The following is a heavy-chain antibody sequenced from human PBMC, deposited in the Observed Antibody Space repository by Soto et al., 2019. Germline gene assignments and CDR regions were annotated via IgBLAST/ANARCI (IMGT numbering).Heavy chain of an antibody. CDR1: GGSMHSVY. D-gene: IGHD3-16*01. Sequence: QVHLEESGPGLVKPSDTLSLTCSVSGGSMHSVYWSWIRQSADKGLVWIGRIYYSGNTDYNPSLKSRLAISLDTSKNQFSLKLSSVTAADTAVYFCAREGGESSDGLYYFDSWGQGSLVTVSS. CDR3: AREGGESSDGLYYFDS. V-gene: IGHV4-4*07. CDR2: IYYSGNT. J-gene: IGHJ4*02.